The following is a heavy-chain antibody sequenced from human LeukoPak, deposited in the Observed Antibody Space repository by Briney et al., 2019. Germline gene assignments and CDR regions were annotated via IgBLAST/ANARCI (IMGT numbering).Heavy chain of an antibody. V-gene: IGHV4-59*08. CDR2: VSYSGST. D-gene: IGHD6-19*01. CDR1: GFTFNTYG. CDR3: ARPNANDGWFPFDY. Sequence: GSLRLSCAASGFTFNTYGMHWIRQPPGKGLEWIGYVSYSGSTNYNPSLKSRVTISVDTSKNQFSLKLSSVTAADTAVYYCARPNANDGWFPFDYWGQETLVTVSS. J-gene: IGHJ4*02.